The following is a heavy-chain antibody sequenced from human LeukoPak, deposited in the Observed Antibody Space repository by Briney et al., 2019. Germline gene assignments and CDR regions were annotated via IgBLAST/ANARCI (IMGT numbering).Heavy chain of an antibody. J-gene: IGHJ4*02. CDR3: AKWDTYYDSSGYYFY. Sequence: GGTLRLSCAASGFTFSSYGMSWVRQAPGKGLEWVSAISGSGGSTYYADSVKGRFTISRDNSKNTLYLQMNSLRADDTAVYYCAKWDTYYDSSGYYFYWGQGTLVTVSS. CDR2: ISGSGGST. CDR1: GFTFSSYG. D-gene: IGHD3-22*01. V-gene: IGHV3-23*01.